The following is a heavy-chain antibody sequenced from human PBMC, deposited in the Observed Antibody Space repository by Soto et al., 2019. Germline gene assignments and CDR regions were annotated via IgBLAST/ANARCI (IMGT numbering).Heavy chain of an antibody. CDR1: GFTFSNYW. J-gene: IGHJ4*02. CDR3: ARVPNCDSSSCYSYFDF. CDR2: ISSDGTST. Sequence: GGSLRLSCAASGFTFSNYWMHWVRQAPGKGPVWVSRISSDGTSTTYADSVKGRFTISRDNAKNTLYLQVNSLRAEDTAVYYCARVPNCDSSSCYSYFDFWGQGALVTV. V-gene: IGHV3-74*01. D-gene: IGHD2-2*01.